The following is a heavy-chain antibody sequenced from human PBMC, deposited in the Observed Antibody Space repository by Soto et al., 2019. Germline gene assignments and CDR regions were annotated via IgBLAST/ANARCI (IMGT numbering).Heavy chain of an antibody. V-gene: IGHV1-58*01. CDR3: AANVLKYDNGGYFVDGFDT. Sequence: GASVKVSCQTSGLTFRDSAVQWVRQRLGHRLEWIGWIVVGSGNTNYAQDFQGRFTISRDMTTDTVYMELSSLRSEDSAVFFCAANVLKYDNGGYFVDGFDTWGQGTVVTVSS. J-gene: IGHJ3*02. D-gene: IGHD3-22*01. CDR2: IVVGSGNT. CDR1: GLTFRDSA.